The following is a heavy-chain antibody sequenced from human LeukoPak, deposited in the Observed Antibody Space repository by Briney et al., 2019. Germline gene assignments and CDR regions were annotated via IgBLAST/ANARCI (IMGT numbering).Heavy chain of an antibody. V-gene: IGHV3-30*18. CDR3: AKGVSSSWSNDAFDI. D-gene: IGHD6-13*01. Sequence: PGGSLRLSCVASGFTFSRHDMNWVRQAPGKGLEWVEVISYDGSNKYYADSVKGRFTISRDNSKNTLYLQMNSLRTEDTAVYYCAKGVSSSWSNDAFDIWGQGTMVTVSS. J-gene: IGHJ3*02. CDR2: ISYDGSNK. CDR1: GFTFSRHD.